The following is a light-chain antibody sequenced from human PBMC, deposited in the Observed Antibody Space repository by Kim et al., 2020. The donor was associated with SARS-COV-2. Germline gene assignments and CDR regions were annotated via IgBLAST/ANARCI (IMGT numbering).Light chain of an antibody. V-gene: IGKV1-39*01. J-gene: IGKJ2*01. CDR2: TAS. CDR3: QQSYGTPYT. Sequence: DIQMTQSPSSLSASVGDRVNITCRASQSITIYLNWYQQKPGKAPKFLIYTASNLQTGVPSRFSGSGSGTDFTLTISSLQPEDFATYYCQQSYGTPYTFGQGTKLEI. CDR1: QSITIY.